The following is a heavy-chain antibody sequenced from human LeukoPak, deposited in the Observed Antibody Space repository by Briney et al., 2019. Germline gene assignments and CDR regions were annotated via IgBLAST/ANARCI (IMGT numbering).Heavy chain of an antibody. CDR1: GFTFYMYA. Sequence: GSLTLSCAASGFTFYMYAMSWVRQAPGKGLEWIGEIKYSGSTSYNPSLKSRVTISVDTSKNQFSLNLNSLTAADTAVYYCARGSQSTNWLDPWGQGTLVTVSS. CDR2: IKYSGST. J-gene: IGHJ5*02. V-gene: IGHV4-34*01. CDR3: ARGSQSTNWLDP.